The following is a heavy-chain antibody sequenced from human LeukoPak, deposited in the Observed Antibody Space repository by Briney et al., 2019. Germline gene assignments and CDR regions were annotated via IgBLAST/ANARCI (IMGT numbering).Heavy chain of an antibody. CDR1: GYTFTGYY. D-gene: IGHD2-15*01. Sequence: GASVKVSCKASGYTFTGYYKHWVRQAPGQGLEWMGWIHPNSGGTSFAQRFQGRVTMTRDTSISTAYMELSRLRSDDTAVYYCARVGFCSGGLCPYYFDYWGQGTLVTVSS. V-gene: IGHV1-2*02. CDR2: IHPNSGGT. CDR3: ARVGFCSGGLCPYYFDY. J-gene: IGHJ4*02.